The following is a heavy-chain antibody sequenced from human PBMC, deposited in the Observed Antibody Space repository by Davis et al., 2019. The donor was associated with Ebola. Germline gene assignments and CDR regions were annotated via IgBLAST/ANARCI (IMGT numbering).Heavy chain of an antibody. CDR3: AKGPSIAARRAYYYYGMDV. D-gene: IGHD6-6*01. CDR2: ISGSGGNT. Sequence: GESLKISCAASGFTFSSYAMSWVRQAPGQGLEWVSIISGSGGNTYYADSVKGRFTISRDNSKNTLYLQMNSLRAEDTAVYYCAKGPSIAARRAYYYYGMDVWGQGTTVTVSS. V-gene: IGHV3-23*01. J-gene: IGHJ6*02. CDR1: GFTFSSYA.